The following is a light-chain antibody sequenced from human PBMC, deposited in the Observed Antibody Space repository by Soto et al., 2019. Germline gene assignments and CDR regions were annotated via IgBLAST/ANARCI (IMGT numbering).Light chain of an antibody. CDR1: QSVSSN. Sequence: EIVMTQSAATLSVSPGERASLSCRASQSVSSNLAWFQKKPGQAPRLLIYGASTRATGIPARFSGSGSGTEFTLTISSLQSEDFAVYYCQQYNNWPPYTFGQGTKLEIK. V-gene: IGKV3-15*01. CDR2: GAS. J-gene: IGKJ2*01. CDR3: QQYNNWPPYT.